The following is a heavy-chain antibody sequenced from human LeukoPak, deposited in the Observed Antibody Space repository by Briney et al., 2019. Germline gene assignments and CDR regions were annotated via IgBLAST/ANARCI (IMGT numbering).Heavy chain of an antibody. CDR2: IYYSGST. CDR1: GFTFSSYA. Sequence: LRLSCAASGFTFSSYAMSWIRQPPGKGLEWIGYIYYSGSTYYNPSLKSRVTISVDTSRNQFSLKVRSVTAADTAVYYCARVVSTPFDGRKTSLDSWGQGILVTVSS. J-gene: IGHJ4*02. V-gene: IGHV4-31*02. D-gene: IGHD2-15*01. CDR3: ARVVSTPFDGRKTSLDS.